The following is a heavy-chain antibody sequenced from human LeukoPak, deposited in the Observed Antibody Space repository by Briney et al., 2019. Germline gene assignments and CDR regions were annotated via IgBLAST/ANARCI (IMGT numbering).Heavy chain of an antibody. CDR2: IYQTGAT. CDR1: GGSISNYY. D-gene: IGHD1-26*01. V-gene: IGHV4-59*08. CDR3: ASGSSTLGSLLLYPYYFDY. J-gene: IGHJ4*02. Sequence: SETLSLTCIVSGGSISNYYWSWFRQPPGKGLEWIGYIYQTGATSYNPSLKSRVTISIDTSKNQFSLKLSSVTATDTAVYYCASGSSTLGSLLLYPYYFDYWGQGALVIVSS.